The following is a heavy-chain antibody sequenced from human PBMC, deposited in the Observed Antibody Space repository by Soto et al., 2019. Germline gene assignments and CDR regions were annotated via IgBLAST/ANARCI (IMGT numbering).Heavy chain of an antibody. CDR3: ARPLYSSSSVYYGMDV. D-gene: IGHD6-13*01. CDR2: IWYDGSNK. V-gene: IGHV3-33*01. CDR1: GFTFSNSG. Sequence: QVQLVESGGGVVQPGRSLRLSCAASGFTFSNSGMHWVRQAPGKGLEWVAVIWYDGSNKYYADSVKGRFTISRDNSKNPLYLQMNSLRAEDTAVYFCARPLYSSSSVYYGMDVWGQGTTVTVSS. J-gene: IGHJ6*02.